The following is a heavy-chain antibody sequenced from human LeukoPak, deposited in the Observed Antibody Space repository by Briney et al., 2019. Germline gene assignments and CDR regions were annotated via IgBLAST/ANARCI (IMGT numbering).Heavy chain of an antibody. V-gene: IGHV3-7*03. CDR3: ARYISSSVSAFDI. CDR1: GFTFSSYW. J-gene: IGHJ3*02. D-gene: IGHD6-13*01. CDR2: IKQDGSEK. Sequence: GGSLRLSCAASGFTFSSYWMSWVRQAPGKGLEWVANIKQDGSEKYYVDSVKGRFTISRDNAKNSLYLQMNSLRAEDTAVYYCARYISSSVSAFDIWGQGTMVTVSS.